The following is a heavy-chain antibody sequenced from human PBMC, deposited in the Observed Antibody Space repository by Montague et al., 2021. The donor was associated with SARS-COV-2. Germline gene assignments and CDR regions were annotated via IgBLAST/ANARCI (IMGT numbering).Heavy chain of an antibody. V-gene: IGHV4-39*07. J-gene: IGHJ4*02. D-gene: IGHD5-12*01. CDR3: AGDVGKGFSGYETEGGLDY. CDR1: GGSISSSNYL. Sequence: SETLSLTRTVSGGSISSSNYLWGWIRQPPGKGLEWIGSIYFGGGTSYXPSLKSRVTISVDASKNQFSLKLTSVTAADTAAYWCAGDVGKGFSGYETEGGLDYWGQGTLVSVSS. CDR2: IYFGGGT.